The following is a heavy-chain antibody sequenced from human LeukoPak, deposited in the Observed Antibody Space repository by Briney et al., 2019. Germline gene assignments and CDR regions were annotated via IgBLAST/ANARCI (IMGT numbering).Heavy chain of an antibody. CDR3: ARDRSGIAVAEGWLDP. Sequence: PSETLSLTCTVSGGSISSYSWSSIRQPPGKGLEWIGYIYYSGSTNYSPSLKSRVTISVDTSKNQFSLKLTSVTAADTAVYYCARDRSGIAVAEGWLDPWGQGTLVTVSS. CDR2: IYYSGST. J-gene: IGHJ5*02. CDR1: GGSISSYS. D-gene: IGHD6-19*01. V-gene: IGHV4-59*01.